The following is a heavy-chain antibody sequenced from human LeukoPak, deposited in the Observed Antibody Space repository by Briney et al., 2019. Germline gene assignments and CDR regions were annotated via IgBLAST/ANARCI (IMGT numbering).Heavy chain of an antibody. CDR3: ARQLGPDYDFLTGPYYFDY. Sequence: GESLKISCQGSGYSFTSYWIGWVRQLPGKGPEWMGVIYPGDFDTRYSPSFQGQVTISADKSISTAYLQWSSLKASDTAMYYCARQLGPDYDFLTGPYYFDYWGQGTLVTVSS. J-gene: IGHJ4*02. CDR1: GYSFTSYW. CDR2: IYPGDFDT. D-gene: IGHD3-9*01. V-gene: IGHV5-51*01.